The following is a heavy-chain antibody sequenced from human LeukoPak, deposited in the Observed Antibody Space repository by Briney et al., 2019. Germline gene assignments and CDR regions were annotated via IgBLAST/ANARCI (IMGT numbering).Heavy chain of an antibody. J-gene: IGHJ4*02. V-gene: IGHV3-33*06. CDR2: IWYDGSNK. CDR3: AKDHSSCRGASCLLHQD. CDR1: GFTFSSYG. Sequence: PGGSLRLSCAASGFTFSSYGMHWVRQAPGKGLEWVAVIWYDGSNKYYADSVKGRFTISRDNSKNTLYLLLNSVRAEDTATYYCAKDHSSCRGASCLLHQDWGQGTLVTVSS. D-gene: IGHD2-15*01.